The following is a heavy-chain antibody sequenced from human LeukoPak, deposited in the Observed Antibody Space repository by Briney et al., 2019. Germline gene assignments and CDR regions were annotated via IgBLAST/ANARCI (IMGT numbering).Heavy chain of an antibody. V-gene: IGHV3-74*01. CDR2: INSDRSST. J-gene: IGHJ4*02. CDR1: GFPFSRYW. CDR3: ARGVVGALDF. Sequence: GGSVRLSCAVSGFPFSRYWVLWVRAAPGKAVVWVSSINSDRSSTNYADSVKDQFTISRDNAKNTVYLQMNSLRAEDTAVYYCARGVVGALDFWGQGTLVTVSS. D-gene: IGHD1-26*01.